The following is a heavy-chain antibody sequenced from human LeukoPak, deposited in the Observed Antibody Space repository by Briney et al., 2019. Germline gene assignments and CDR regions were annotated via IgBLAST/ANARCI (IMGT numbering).Heavy chain of an antibody. Sequence: SETLSLTCTVSGGSISSYYWSWIRQPPGKGLEWIGYIYYSGSTNYNPSLKSRVTISVDTSKNQFSLKLSSVTAADTAVYYCARDRTQGDYYYMDVWGKGTTVTVSS. D-gene: IGHD2-15*01. CDR2: IYYSGST. V-gene: IGHV4-59*01. CDR3: ARDRTQGDYYYMDV. J-gene: IGHJ6*03. CDR1: GGSISSYY.